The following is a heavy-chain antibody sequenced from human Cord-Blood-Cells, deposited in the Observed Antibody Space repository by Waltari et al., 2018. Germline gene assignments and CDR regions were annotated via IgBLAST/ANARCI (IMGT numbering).Heavy chain of an antibody. Sequence: QLQLQESGPGLVKPSETLSLTCTVSGGSISSSSYYWGWIRQPPGKGLEGIGSIYYSGSTVYNPSLKSRVTISVDTSKNQFSLKLSSVTAADTAVYYCARRKDIVVVPAAIAAFDIWGQGTMVTVSS. V-gene: IGHV4-39*01. J-gene: IGHJ3*02. CDR1: GGSISSSSYY. D-gene: IGHD2-2*01. CDR2: IYYSGST. CDR3: ARRKDIVVVPAAIAAFDI.